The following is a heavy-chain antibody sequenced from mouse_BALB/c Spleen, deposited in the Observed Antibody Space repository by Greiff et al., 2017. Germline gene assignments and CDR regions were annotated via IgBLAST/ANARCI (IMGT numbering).Heavy chain of an antibody. CDR1: GYSITSDYA. D-gene: IGHD2-4*01. V-gene: IGHV3-2*02. Sequence: EVQGVESGPGLVKPSQSLSLTCTVTGYSITSDYAWNWIRQFPGNKLEWMGYISYSGSTSYNPSLKSRISITRDTSKNQFFLQLNSVTTEDTATYYCARWGDYDEYFDVWGAGTTVTVSS. CDR3: ARWGDYDEYFDV. CDR2: ISYSGST. J-gene: IGHJ1*01.